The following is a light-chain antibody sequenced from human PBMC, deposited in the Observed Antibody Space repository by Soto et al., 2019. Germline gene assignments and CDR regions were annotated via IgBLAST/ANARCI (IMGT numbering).Light chain of an antibody. CDR3: QQYNRSPLT. Sequence: DIQMTQSPSTLYASVGDRVTITCRASQSIGASLAWFQQKPGKAPNLLIYKASSLESGVPSRFSGSGSGTAFTLTISTLQPDDFSTYSCQQYNRSPLTFGGGTKVEI. V-gene: IGKV1-5*03. J-gene: IGKJ4*01. CDR2: KAS. CDR1: QSIGAS.